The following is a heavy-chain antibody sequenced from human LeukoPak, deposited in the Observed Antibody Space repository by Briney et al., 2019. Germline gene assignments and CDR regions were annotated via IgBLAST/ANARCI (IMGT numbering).Heavy chain of an antibody. D-gene: IGHD3-22*01. Sequence: SETLSLTCTVSDGSITNYDWSWVRQPPGTEREVIGHVHYSGTTNYNPSLSSRVTMSVDTSKNQFSLKLSSVTAADTAVYYCAARITMTPYYLDYWGQGTLVTVS. CDR1: DGSITNYD. V-gene: IGHV4-59*01. CDR3: AARITMTPYYLDY. CDR2: VHYSGTT. J-gene: IGHJ4*02.